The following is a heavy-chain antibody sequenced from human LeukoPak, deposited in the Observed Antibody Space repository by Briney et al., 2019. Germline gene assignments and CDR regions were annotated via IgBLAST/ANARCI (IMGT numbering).Heavy chain of an antibody. CDR1: GFTFDDYA. Sequence: GGSLRLSCAASGFTFDDYAMHWVRQAPGKGLEWVSGISWNSGSIGYADSVKGRFTISRDNAKNSLYLQMNSLRAEDTALYYRAKGARCSGGSCYYFDYWGQGTLVTVSS. V-gene: IGHV3-9*01. CDR2: ISWNSGSI. D-gene: IGHD2-15*01. CDR3: AKGARCSGGSCYYFDY. J-gene: IGHJ4*02.